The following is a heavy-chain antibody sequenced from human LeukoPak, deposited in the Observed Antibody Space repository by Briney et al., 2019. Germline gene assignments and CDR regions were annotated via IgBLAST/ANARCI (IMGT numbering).Heavy chain of an antibody. CDR1: GYTFTGYY. CDR3: ARWRPGGYSSCWYVVDY. Sequence: ASVKVSCKASGYTFTGYYMHWVRQAPGQGLEWMGWINPNSGGTNYAQKFQGRVTMTRDTSISTAYMELSRLRSDDTAVYYCARWRPGGYSSCWYVVDYWGQGTLVTVSS. D-gene: IGHD6-13*01. CDR2: INPNSGGT. J-gene: IGHJ4*02. V-gene: IGHV1-2*02.